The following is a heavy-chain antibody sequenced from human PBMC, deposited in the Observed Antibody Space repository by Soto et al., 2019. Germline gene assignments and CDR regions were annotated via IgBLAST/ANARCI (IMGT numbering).Heavy chain of an antibody. CDR1: GGSISSSSYY. CDR2: IYYSGST. D-gene: IGHD2-15*01. V-gene: IGHV4-39*07. J-gene: IGHJ3*02. Sequence: SETLSLTCTVSGGSISSSSYYWGWIRQPPGKGLEWIGSIYYSGSTYYNPSLKSRVTISVDTSKNQFSLKLSSVTAADTAVYYCASPLGVAATVRDAFDIWGQGTMVTVSS. CDR3: ASPLGVAATVRDAFDI.